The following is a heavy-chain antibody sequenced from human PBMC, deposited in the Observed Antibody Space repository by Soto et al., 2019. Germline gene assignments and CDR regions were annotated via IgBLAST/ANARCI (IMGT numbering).Heavy chain of an antibody. J-gene: IGHJ4*02. Sequence: GESLKISCKGSGYSFTSYWIGWVRQMPGKGLEWMGIIYPGDSDTRYSPSFQGQVTISAXXXXXTXYXQXXXLKAXDTAMYYCARVTEPLYYFDYWGQGTLVTVSS. CDR2: IYPGDSDT. D-gene: IGHD5-18*01. CDR1: GYSFTSYW. V-gene: IGHV5-51*01. CDR3: ARVTEPLYYFDY.